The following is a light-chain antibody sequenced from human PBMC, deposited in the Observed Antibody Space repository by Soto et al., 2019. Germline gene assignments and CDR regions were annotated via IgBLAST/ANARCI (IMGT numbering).Light chain of an antibody. Sequence: EIVMTQSPATLSLSPGERAALSCRASKSINSELAWYQQKPGQPPRLLIYGASTRATGVPARFTGSESGSDFTLTISGLQSEDFAVYYCQQGHNWPLTFGQGTRLEI. CDR1: KSINSE. CDR3: QQGHNWPLT. V-gene: IGKV3-15*01. J-gene: IGKJ2*01. CDR2: GAS.